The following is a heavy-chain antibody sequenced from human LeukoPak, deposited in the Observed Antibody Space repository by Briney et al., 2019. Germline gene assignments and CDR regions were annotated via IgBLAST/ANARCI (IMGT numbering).Heavy chain of an antibody. CDR2: IYPGDSDT. D-gene: IGHD3-22*01. Sequence: GESLKISCKGSGYSFISYWIGWVRQMPGKGLEWMGIIYPGDSDTRYSPSFQGQVTISADKSITTAYLQWSSLKASDTAMYYCARHHGYYDSRGAFDIWGQGTMVTVSS. CDR3: ARHHGYYDSRGAFDI. V-gene: IGHV5-51*01. J-gene: IGHJ3*02. CDR1: GYSFISYW.